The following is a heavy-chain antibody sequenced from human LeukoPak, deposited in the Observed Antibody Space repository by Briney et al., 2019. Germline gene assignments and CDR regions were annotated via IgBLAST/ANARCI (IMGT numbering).Heavy chain of an antibody. D-gene: IGHD1-26*01. CDR1: GGSFSGYY. Sequence: PSETLSLTCAVYGGSFSGYYWSWIRQPPGKGLEWIGEINHSGSTNYNPSLKSRVTISVDTSKNQFSLKLSSVTAADTAVYYCARVGGGSYSYFDYWGQGTLVTVSS. J-gene: IGHJ4*02. V-gene: IGHV4-34*01. CDR3: ARVGGGSYSYFDY. CDR2: INHSGST.